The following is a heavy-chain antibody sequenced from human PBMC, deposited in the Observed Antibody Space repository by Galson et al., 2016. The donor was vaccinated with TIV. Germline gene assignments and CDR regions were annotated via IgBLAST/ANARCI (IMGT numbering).Heavy chain of an antibody. CDR3: PLRDSMMGY. D-gene: IGHD2/OR15-2a*01. Sequence: QSGAEVKKPGESLRISCKGSGYNFTSHWINWVRQMPGKGPEWMGVIYPRDSETKYSPSFQGQGNFTADKSINPSYLQWSSVRASDTAMYYCPLRDSMMGYWGQGTLVTVSS. V-gene: IGHV5-51*01. CDR1: GYNFTSHW. J-gene: IGHJ4*02. CDR2: IYPRDSET.